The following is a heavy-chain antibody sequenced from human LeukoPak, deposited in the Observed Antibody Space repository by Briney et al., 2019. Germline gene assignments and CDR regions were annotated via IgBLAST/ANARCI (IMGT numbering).Heavy chain of an antibody. V-gene: IGHV3-23*01. J-gene: IGHJ4*02. CDR2: ISVGGGST. Sequence: GGSLRLSCAASGFTFSSYAMSWVRQAPGKGLEWVSAISVGGGSTYYADSVKGRFTISKDNSKNTLYLRMNSLRAEDTAVYYCAKDLTSLGATNYWGQGTLVTVSS. D-gene: IGHD1-26*01. CDR1: GFTFSSYA. CDR3: AKDLTSLGATNY.